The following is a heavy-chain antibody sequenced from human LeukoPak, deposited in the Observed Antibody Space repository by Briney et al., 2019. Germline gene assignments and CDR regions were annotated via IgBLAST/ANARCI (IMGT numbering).Heavy chain of an antibody. V-gene: IGHV6-1*01. D-gene: IGHD1-26*01. CDR2: TYFRSKWYY. J-gene: IGHJ4*02. Sequence: SQTLSLTCAISGDSVSIHSAAWNWIRQSPSRGLEWLGRTYFRSKWYYDYAVSVKSRITIYPDTSKDQFSLQLNYVTPEDSAVYYCARDAYPYSGSYGFDCWGQGTLVTVSP. CDR1: GDSVSIHSAA. CDR3: ARDAYPYSGSYGFDC.